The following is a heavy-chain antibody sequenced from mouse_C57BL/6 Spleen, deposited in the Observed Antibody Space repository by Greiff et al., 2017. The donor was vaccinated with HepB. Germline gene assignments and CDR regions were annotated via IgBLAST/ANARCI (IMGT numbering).Heavy chain of an antibody. CDR2: INPNNGGT. Sequence: EVQLQQSGPELVKPGASVKISCKASGYTFTDYYMNWVKQSHGKSLEWIGDINPNNGGTSYNQKFKGKATLTVDKSSSTAYMELRSLTSEDSAVYYCASFSGPFAYWGQGTLVTVSA. CDR3: ASFSGPFAY. CDR1: GYTFTDYY. V-gene: IGHV1-26*01. D-gene: IGHD3-2*02. J-gene: IGHJ3*01.